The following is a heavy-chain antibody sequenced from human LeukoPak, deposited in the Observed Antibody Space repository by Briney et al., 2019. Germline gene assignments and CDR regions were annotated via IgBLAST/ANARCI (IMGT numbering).Heavy chain of an antibody. CDR3: ARGRGYYGSGRGYWYFDL. J-gene: IGHJ2*01. D-gene: IGHD3-10*01. Sequence: SETLSLTCAVYGGSFSGYYWSWIRQPPGKGLEWIGEINHSGSTNYNPSLKSRVTISVDTSKNQFSLKLSSVTAADTAVYYCARGRGYYGSGRGYWYFDLWGRGTLVTVSP. V-gene: IGHV4-34*01. CDR2: INHSGST. CDR1: GGSFSGYY.